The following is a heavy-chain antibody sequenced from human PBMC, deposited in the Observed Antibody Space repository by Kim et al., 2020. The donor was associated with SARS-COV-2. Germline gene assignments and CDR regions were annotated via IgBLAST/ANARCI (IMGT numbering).Heavy chain of an antibody. CDR2: IFYTGAT. Sequence: SETLSLTCAVRCPAPGGCIKLTTWWSWVRLAPGKKLEWLGDIFYTGATNYYPSLKGRVSMSIDQSKSEFSLRLASVTVADTATYFCARHLKGVTQVFLAARWFDPWG. CDR1: GGCIKLTTW. J-gene: IGHJ5*02. D-gene: IGHD3-10*01. V-gene: IGHV4-4*02. CDR3: ARHLKGVTQVFLAARWFDP.